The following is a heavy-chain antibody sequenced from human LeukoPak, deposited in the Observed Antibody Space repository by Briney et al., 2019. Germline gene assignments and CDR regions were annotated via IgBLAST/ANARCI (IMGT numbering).Heavy chain of an antibody. D-gene: IGHD3-22*01. J-gene: IGHJ4*02. CDR3: ARVPYPSHDGYPAPLDY. CDR2: ISGYNGNT. Sequence: ASVKVSCKASGYSFTSYGISWVRQAPGQGLEWMGWISGYNGNTKFAQKLQGRVTMTTDTSTSTAYMELRSLRSDDTAVYYCARVPYPSHDGYPAPLDYWGQGTLVTVSS. CDR1: GYSFTSYG. V-gene: IGHV1-18*04.